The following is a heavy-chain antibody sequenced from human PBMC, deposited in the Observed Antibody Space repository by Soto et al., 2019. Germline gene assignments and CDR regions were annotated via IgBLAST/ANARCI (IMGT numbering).Heavy chain of an antibody. Sequence: TVSGGSISRGCYYWIWIREHPVKGRDLIGYIYYSGSTYYNPSLKSRVTILVDTSKNQFSLKLSSVTAADTAVYYCARASYYYDSSPFDYWGQGTLVTVSS. CDR2: IYYSGST. V-gene: IGHV4-31*03. CDR1: GGSISRGCYY. D-gene: IGHD3-22*01. CDR3: ARASYYYDSSPFDY. J-gene: IGHJ4*02.